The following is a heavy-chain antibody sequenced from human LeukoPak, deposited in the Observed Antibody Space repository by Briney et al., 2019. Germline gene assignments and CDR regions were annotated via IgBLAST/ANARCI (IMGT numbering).Heavy chain of an antibody. D-gene: IGHD3-16*01. J-gene: IGHJ5*02. CDR3: ARSHGGGWFDP. CDR2: IIPIFGTA. Sequence: ASVKVSCKASGGTFSSCAISWVRQAPGQGLEWMGGIIPIFGTANYAQKFQGRVTITTDESTSTAYMERSSLRSEDTAVYYCARSHGGGWFDPWGQGTLVTVSS. CDR1: GGTFSSCA. V-gene: IGHV1-69*05.